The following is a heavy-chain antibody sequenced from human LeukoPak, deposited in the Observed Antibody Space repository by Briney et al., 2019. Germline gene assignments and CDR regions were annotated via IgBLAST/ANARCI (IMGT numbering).Heavy chain of an antibody. CDR3: ARVITAAYVD. CDR2: IYNSGGT. V-gene: IGHV4-61*02. J-gene: IGHJ4*02. Sequence: SQTLSLTCTVSGGSISSGSYHWSWIRQPAGKGLEWLGRIYNSGGTNYNPSLKSRVTISLDPSKNHFSLKLSSVTAADTAVYYCARVITAAYVDWGQGTLVTVSS. CDR1: GGSISSGSYH. D-gene: IGHD3-16*01.